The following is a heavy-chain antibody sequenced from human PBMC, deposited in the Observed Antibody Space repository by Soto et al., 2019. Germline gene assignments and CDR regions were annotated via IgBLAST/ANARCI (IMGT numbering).Heavy chain of an antibody. Sequence: PSETLSLTCTVSGGSISSYYWSWIRQPPGKGLEWIGYIYYSGSTNYNPSLKSRVTISVDTSKNQFSLKLSSVTAADTAVYYCARNYYDSSGYYRFDPWGQGTLVTVSS. D-gene: IGHD3-22*01. CDR1: GGSISSYY. J-gene: IGHJ5*02. V-gene: IGHV4-59*01. CDR2: IYYSGST. CDR3: ARNYYDSSGYYRFDP.